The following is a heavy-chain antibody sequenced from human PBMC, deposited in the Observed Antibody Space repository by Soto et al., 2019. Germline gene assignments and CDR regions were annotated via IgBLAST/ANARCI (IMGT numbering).Heavy chain of an antibody. CDR1: GGSISSYY. V-gene: IGHV4-59*01. CDR2: IYSTGST. Sequence: PSEPLSVTCSVSGGSISSYYWTWIRQPPGKRLEWIGYIYSTGSTNYNPSLKSRLTISLDTPRNQVSLKLTSVTAADTAVYYCARGPYGDYFDYWGQGTLVTVSS. D-gene: IGHD4-17*01. J-gene: IGHJ4*02. CDR3: ARGPYGDYFDY.